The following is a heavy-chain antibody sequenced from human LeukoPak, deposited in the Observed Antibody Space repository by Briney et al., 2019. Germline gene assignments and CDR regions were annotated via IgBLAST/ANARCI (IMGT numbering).Heavy chain of an antibody. CDR3: ARTGYCSSTSCYLGAFDI. D-gene: IGHD2-2*01. CDR1: GGSFSGYY. V-gene: IGHV4-34*01. CDR2: INHSGST. J-gene: IGHJ3*02. Sequence: PSETLSLTCAVYGGSFSGYYWSWIRQPPGKGLEWIGEINHSGSTNYTPSLKGRVTISVDTSKNQFSLKLSSVTAADTAVYYCARTGYCSSTSCYLGAFDIWGQGTMVTVSS.